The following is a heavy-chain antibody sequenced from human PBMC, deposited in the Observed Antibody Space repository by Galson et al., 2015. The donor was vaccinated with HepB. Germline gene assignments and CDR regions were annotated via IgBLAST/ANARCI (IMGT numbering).Heavy chain of an antibody. V-gene: IGHV1-58*02. CDR2: IAVGSGNT. Sequence: SVKVSCKASGFIFTSSAMQWVRQARGQRLEWIGWIAVGSGNTNYAQMFQERVTITRDMSTNTAYMELSSLRSEDTAVSYCAADSSPYYYDTSGNFGYFDLWGRGSLVTVSS. J-gene: IGHJ2*01. D-gene: IGHD3-22*01. CDR3: AADSSPYYYDTSGNFGYFDL. CDR1: GFIFTSSA.